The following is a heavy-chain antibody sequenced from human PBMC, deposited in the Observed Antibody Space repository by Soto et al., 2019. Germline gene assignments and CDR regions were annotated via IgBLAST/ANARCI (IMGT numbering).Heavy chain of an antibody. Sequence: GGSLRLSCAASGFTFSDYYMSWIRQAPGKGLEWVSYISSSGSTIYYADSVKGRFTISRDNAKNSLYLQMNSLRAEDTAVYYCARSHEYSSSSKPYYYYYYYMDVWGKGTTVTVSS. D-gene: IGHD6-6*01. CDR1: GFTFSDYY. CDR3: ARSHEYSSSSKPYYYYYYYMDV. J-gene: IGHJ6*03. V-gene: IGHV3-11*01. CDR2: ISSSGSTI.